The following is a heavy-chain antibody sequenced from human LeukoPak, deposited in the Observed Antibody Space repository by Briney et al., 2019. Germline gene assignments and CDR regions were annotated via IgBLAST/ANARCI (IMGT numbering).Heavy chain of an antibody. CDR2: ISSSGDTI. CDR3: AREATPGVPRGLLL. Sequence: GGSLRLSCAASGFTFSDYYMSWIRQAPGKGLEWISYISSSGDTIFYADSVKGRFTISRDNAKNSLYLQMNSLRADDTAVYYCAREATPGVPRGLLLWGQGTLVTVSS. D-gene: IGHD3-22*01. V-gene: IGHV3-11*04. CDR1: GFTFSDYY. J-gene: IGHJ4*02.